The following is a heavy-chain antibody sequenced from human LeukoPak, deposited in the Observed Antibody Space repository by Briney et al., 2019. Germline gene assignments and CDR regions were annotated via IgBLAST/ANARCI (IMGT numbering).Heavy chain of an antibody. Sequence: ASVKVSCKASGYTFTSYGISWVRQAPGQGLEWMGWISAYNGNTNYAQKLQGRVTMTRDTSTSTVYMELSSLRSEDTAVYYCARDGGHYYFDYWGQGTLVTVSS. J-gene: IGHJ4*02. CDR2: ISAYNGNT. CDR1: GYTFTSYG. V-gene: IGHV1-18*01. D-gene: IGHD3-16*01. CDR3: ARDGGHYYFDY.